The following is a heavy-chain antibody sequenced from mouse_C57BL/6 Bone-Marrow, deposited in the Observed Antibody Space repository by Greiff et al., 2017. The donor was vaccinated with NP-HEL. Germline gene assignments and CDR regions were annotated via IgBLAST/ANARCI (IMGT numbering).Heavy chain of an antibody. CDR2: ISYDGSN. D-gene: IGHD2-5*01. CDR1: GYSITSGYY. V-gene: IGHV3-6*01. J-gene: IGHJ4*01. Sequence: EVQLQESGPGLVKPSQSLSLTCSVTGYSITSGYYWNWIRQFPGNKLEWMGYISYDGSNNYNPSLKNRISITRDTSKNQFFLKLNSVTTEDTATYYCARGHLYSNYYAMDYWGQGTSVTVSS. CDR3: ARGHLYSNYYAMDY.